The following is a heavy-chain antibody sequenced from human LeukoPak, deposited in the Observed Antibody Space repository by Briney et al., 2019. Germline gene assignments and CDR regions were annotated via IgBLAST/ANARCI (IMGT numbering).Heavy chain of an antibody. CDR3: ARGVTVRYFDWLRFDP. CDR1: GYTFNNYG. V-gene: IGHV1-18*01. CDR2: ISGYNDNT. Sequence: ASVKVSCKASGYTFNNYGISLVRQAPGQGLEWMGWISGYNDNTNYAQKFQGRVTMTTDTSTSTAYMELRSLRSDDTAVYYCARGVTVRYFDWLRFDPWGQGTLVTVSS. D-gene: IGHD3-9*01. J-gene: IGHJ5*02.